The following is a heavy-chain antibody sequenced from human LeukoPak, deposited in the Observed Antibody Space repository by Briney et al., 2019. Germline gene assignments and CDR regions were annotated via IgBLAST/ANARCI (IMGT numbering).Heavy chain of an antibody. V-gene: IGHV1-69*05. J-gene: IGHJ5*02. D-gene: IGHD1-1*01. CDR3: ARDPHLTVGTVTTTGDEYT. Sequence: SVKVSCKASGGTFSSYAISWVRQAPGQGLEWMGRIIPIFGTANYAQKFQGRVTITTDESTSTAYMELSSLRSEDTAVCYCARDPHLTVGTVTTTGDEYTWGQGTLVTVSS. CDR1: GGTFSSYA. CDR2: IIPIFGTA.